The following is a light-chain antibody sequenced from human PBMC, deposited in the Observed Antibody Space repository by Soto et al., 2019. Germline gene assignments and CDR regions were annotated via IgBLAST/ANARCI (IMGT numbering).Light chain of an antibody. Sequence: DIQMTQSPATLSASVGDRVTITCRASQSVRSWLAWYQQKPGTAPRLLIYDTSNLEDGVPSTFSGSGSGTDFTLTVSSLQPDDSATYYCQQYNTYPWTFGQGTKVDI. CDR1: QSVRSW. CDR2: DTS. J-gene: IGKJ1*01. CDR3: QQYNTYPWT. V-gene: IGKV1-5*01.